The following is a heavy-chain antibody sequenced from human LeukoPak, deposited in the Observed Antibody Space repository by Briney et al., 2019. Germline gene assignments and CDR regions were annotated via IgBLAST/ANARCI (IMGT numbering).Heavy chain of an antibody. J-gene: IGHJ5*02. V-gene: IGHV1-18*01. D-gene: IGHD3-3*01. CDR3: ARDRQLGDNWFDP. CDR1: GYTFTSYG. Sequence: ASVKVSCKASGYTFTSYGISWVRQAPGQGLEWMGWISAYNGNTNYAQKLQGRVTMTTDTSTSTAYMELSRLRSDDTAVYYCARDRQLGDNWFDPWGQGTLVTVSS. CDR2: ISAYNGNT.